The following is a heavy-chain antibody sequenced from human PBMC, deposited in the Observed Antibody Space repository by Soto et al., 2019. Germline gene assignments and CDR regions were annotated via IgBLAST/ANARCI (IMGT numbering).Heavy chain of an antibody. V-gene: IGHV3-23*01. CDR2: ISGSGGST. J-gene: IGHJ4*02. D-gene: IGHD3-16*01. Sequence: EVQLLESGGGLVQPGGSLRLSCAASGFTFSSYAMSWVRQAPGKGLEWVSAISGSGGSTYYADSVKGRFTISRDNSKNTLYLQMNSLRAEDTAVCYCAKGRPYYDYIWGSPDYWGQGTLVTVSS. CDR1: GFTFSSYA. CDR3: AKGRPYYDYIWGSPDY.